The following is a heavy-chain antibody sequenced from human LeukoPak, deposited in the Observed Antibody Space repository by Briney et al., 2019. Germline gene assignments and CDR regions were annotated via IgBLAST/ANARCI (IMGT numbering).Heavy chain of an antibody. CDR2: ISAYNGNT. V-gene: IGHV1-18*01. CDR1: GYNFATYG. CDR3: ARDKAGWEEYCSGGSCPGDY. J-gene: IGHJ4*02. Sequence: ASVKVSCKASGYNFATYGISWVRQAPGQGLEWMGWISAYNGNTNYAQKLQGRVTMTTDTSTSTAYMELRSLRSDDTAVYYCARDKAGWEEYCSGGSCPGDYWGQGTLVTVSS. D-gene: IGHD2-15*01.